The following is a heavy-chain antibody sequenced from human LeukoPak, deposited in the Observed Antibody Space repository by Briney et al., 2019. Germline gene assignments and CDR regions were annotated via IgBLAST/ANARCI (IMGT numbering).Heavy chain of an antibody. V-gene: IGHV3-23*01. CDR3: AKVLTGSQDY. CDR1: GFTFSSYA. D-gene: IGHD7-27*01. J-gene: IGHJ4*02. Sequence: GGSLRLSCAASGFTFSSYAMSWVRQAPGKGLEWLSTIGGGGENTYYADSVRGRFTISRDNSKNTVYLQMKSLRAEDTAVYFCAKVLTGSQDYWGQGTLVTVSS. CDR2: IGGGGENT.